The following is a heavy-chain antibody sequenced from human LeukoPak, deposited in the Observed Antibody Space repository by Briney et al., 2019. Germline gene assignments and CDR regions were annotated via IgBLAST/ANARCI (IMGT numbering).Heavy chain of an antibody. J-gene: IGHJ6*02. CDR2: ISYDGSNK. CDR3: AKVWGFGELPHYYYYGMDV. Sequence: GGSLRLSCAASGFTFSSYGMHWVRQAPGKGLEWVAVISYDGSNKYYADSVKGRFTISRDNSKNTLYLQMNSLRAEDAAVYYCAKVWGFGELPHYYYYGMDVRGQGTTVTVSS. V-gene: IGHV3-30*18. D-gene: IGHD3-10*01. CDR1: GFTFSSYG.